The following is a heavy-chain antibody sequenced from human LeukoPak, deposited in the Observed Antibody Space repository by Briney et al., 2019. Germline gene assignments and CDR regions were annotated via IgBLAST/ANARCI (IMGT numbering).Heavy chain of an antibody. CDR2: FVAEDGET. V-gene: IGHV1-24*01. Sequence: ASLKVSCKVSGYTLTELSMHWVRQAPGKGLEWMGGFVAEDGETIYAQKFQGRVTMTEDTSTDTAYMELSSLRSEDTAVYYCALLTNIPPVYYYYYGMDVWGQGTTVTVSS. D-gene: IGHD1/OR15-1a*01. CDR1: GYTLTELS. CDR3: ALLTNIPPVYYYYYGMDV. J-gene: IGHJ6*02.